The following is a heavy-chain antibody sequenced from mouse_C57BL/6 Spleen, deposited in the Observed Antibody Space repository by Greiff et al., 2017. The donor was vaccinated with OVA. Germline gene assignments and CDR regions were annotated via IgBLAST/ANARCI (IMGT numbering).Heavy chain of an antibody. CDR1: GYSITSGYY. CDR2: ISYDGSN. CDR3: ARERYSNYVDYAMDY. J-gene: IGHJ4*01. Sequence: VQLKESGPGLVKPSQSLSLTCSVTGYSITSGYYWNWIRQFPGNKLEWMGYISYDGSNNYNPSLKNRISITRDTSKNQFFLKLNSVTTEDTATYYCARERYSNYVDYAMDYWGQGTSVTVSS. D-gene: IGHD2-5*01. V-gene: IGHV3-6*01.